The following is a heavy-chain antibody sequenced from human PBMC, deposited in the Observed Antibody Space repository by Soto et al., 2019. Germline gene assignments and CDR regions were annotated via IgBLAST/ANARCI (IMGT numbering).Heavy chain of an antibody. J-gene: IGHJ4*02. Sequence: QVQLVQSGAEVKRPGSSVKVSCKASGDTFNFHSINWVRQAPGLGLEWMGRVNPILSMSNFAQRFHGRVTMTADKSTSTAYMELSGLRSEDTAIYYCATRYGSGYRAFDYCCQGALVTVSS. D-gene: IGHD3-10*01. CDR1: GDTFNFHS. V-gene: IGHV1-69*04. CDR2: VNPILSMS. CDR3: ATRYGSGYRAFDY.